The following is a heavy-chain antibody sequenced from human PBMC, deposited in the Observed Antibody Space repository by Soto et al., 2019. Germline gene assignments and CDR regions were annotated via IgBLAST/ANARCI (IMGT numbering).Heavy chain of an antibody. CDR1: GFTFGDYA. J-gene: IGHJ6*02. CDR2: IRSKAYGGTT. Sequence: HPGGSLRLSCTASGFTFGDYAMSWFRQAPGKGLEWVGFIRSKAYGGTTEYAASVKGGFTISRDDSKSIAYLQMNSLKTEDTAVYYCTSWIQLWLEPSPDDYYYYGMDVWGQGTTVTVSS. V-gene: IGHV3-49*03. D-gene: IGHD5-18*01. CDR3: TSWIQLWLEPSPDDYYYYGMDV.